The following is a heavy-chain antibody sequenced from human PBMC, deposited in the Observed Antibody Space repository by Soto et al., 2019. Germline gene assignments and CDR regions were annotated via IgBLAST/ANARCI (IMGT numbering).Heavy chain of an antibody. D-gene: IGHD5-12*01. Sequence: EVQLVESGGGLVKPGGSLRLSCAASGFTFSSYSMNWVRQAPGKGLEWVSSISSSSSYIYYADSVKGRFTISRDNAKNSLDLQMNSLRAEDTAVYYCASYHSGYDPYFDYWGQGTLVTVSS. V-gene: IGHV3-21*01. CDR2: ISSSSSYI. CDR1: GFTFSSYS. CDR3: ASYHSGYDPYFDY. J-gene: IGHJ4*02.